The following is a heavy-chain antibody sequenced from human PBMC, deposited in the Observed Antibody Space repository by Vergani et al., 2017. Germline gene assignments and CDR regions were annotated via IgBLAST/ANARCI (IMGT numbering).Heavy chain of an antibody. CDR1: GFTFSSYG. J-gene: IGHJ4*02. D-gene: IGHD1-1*01. CDR2: IWYDGSNK. Sequence: QVQLVESGGGVVQPGRSLRLSCAASGFTFSSYGMHWVRQAPGKGLEWVAVIWYDGSNKYYADSGKGRFTISRDNSKNTLYLQMNSLRAEDTAVYYCARDRGNWREPLDYWGQGTLVTVSS. V-gene: IGHV3-33*01. CDR3: ARDRGNWREPLDY.